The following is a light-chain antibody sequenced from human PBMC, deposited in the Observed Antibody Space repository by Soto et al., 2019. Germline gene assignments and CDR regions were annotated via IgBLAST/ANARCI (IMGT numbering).Light chain of an antibody. J-gene: IGKJ1*01. Sequence: EIVLTQSPATLSLSLGERATLSCRASQSVSSNLAWYQQKPGQAPRLLIYGASTRATGIPARFSGSGSGTEFTLTISSLQSEDLAVYYCQQYNNWPPWTFGQGTKVDI. CDR3: QQYNNWPPWT. CDR2: GAS. CDR1: QSVSSN. V-gene: IGKV3D-15*01.